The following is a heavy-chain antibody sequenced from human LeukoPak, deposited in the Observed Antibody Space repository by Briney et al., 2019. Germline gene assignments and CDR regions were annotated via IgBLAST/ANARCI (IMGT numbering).Heavy chain of an antibody. Sequence: LGESLKISCKGSGYRFTSYWIGWVRQMPGKGLEWMGIIYPGDSDTRYSPSFQGQITISVDKSISTAYVQWSSLKASDTAMYYCASSDSSGYNFDYWGQGTLVTVSS. D-gene: IGHD3-22*01. V-gene: IGHV5-51*01. J-gene: IGHJ4*02. CDR2: IYPGDSDT. CDR3: ASSDSSGYNFDY. CDR1: GYRFTSYW.